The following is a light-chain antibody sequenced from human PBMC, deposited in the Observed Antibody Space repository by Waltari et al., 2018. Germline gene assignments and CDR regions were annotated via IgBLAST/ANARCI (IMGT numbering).Light chain of an antibody. CDR3: HQYGSSPWT. V-gene: IGKV3-20*01. CDR2: GAS. CDR1: QSVSSNY. Sequence: EIVLTQSPGTLSLSPGERATLSCRASQSVSSNYLAWYQQKPGQAPRLLNYGASSRATGIPDRFSGSGSGTDFTLTISRLEPEDFAVYHCHQYGSSPWTFGQGTKVEIK. J-gene: IGKJ1*01.